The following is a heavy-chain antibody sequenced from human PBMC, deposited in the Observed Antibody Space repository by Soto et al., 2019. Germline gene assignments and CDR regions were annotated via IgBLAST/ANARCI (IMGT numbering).Heavy chain of an antibody. CDR2: ISYSGNT. V-gene: IGHV4-59*01. CDR1: GGSISNFY. J-gene: IGHJ5*02. Sequence: SETLSLTCTVSGGSISNFYWSWIRQPPGKGLEWIGYISYSGNTNYNPSLKSRVSISVDTSKNQLSLNLTSVTAADTAVYYCGSATMVLSRSYVDSWGQGTPVIVSS. CDR3: GSATMVLSRSYVDS. D-gene: IGHD2-8*01.